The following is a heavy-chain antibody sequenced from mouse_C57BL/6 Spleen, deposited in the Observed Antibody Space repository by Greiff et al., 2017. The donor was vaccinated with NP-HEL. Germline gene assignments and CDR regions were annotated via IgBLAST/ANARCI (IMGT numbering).Heavy chain of an antibody. CDR3: ARGDYDYYYYAMDY. CDR2: IDPSDSYT. Sequence: VQLQQPGAELVMPGASVKLSCKASGYTFTSYWMHWVKQRPGQGLEWIGEIDPSDSYTNYNQKFKGKSTLTVDKSSSTAYMQLSSLTSEDSAVYYCARGDYDYYYYAMDYWGQGTSVTVSS. CDR1: GYTFTSYW. V-gene: IGHV1-69*01. D-gene: IGHD2-4*01. J-gene: IGHJ4*01.